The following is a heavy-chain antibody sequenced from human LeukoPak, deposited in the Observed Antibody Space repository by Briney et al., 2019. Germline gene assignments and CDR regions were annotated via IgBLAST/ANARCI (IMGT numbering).Heavy chain of an antibody. Sequence: SETLSLTCTVSGGSISSSSYYWGWIRQPPGKGLEWIGIIYYSGSTYYNPSLESRITISVDTSKNQFSLKLSSVTAADTAVYYCASKSGWLGNFDYWGQGTLVTVSS. D-gene: IGHD6-19*01. V-gene: IGHV4-39*01. CDR3: ASKSGWLGNFDY. CDR2: IYYSGST. J-gene: IGHJ4*02. CDR1: GGSISSSSYY.